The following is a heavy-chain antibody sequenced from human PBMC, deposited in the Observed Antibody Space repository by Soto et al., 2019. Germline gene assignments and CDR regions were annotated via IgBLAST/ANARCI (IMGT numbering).Heavy chain of an antibody. CDR3: ERNESGDIKNPDFYYGVDV. J-gene: IGHJ6*02. V-gene: IGHV5-51*01. D-gene: IGHD1-26*01. Sequence: GESLKISCRVSGATFISYWISWVRQISGKGLEWMGLIYLGDSDTRYSPSFQGQVTISADKSISTAYLQWSSLKASDTATYYCERNESGDIKNPDFYYGVDVWGRGTTVTVSS. CDR1: GATFISYW. CDR2: IYLGDSDT.